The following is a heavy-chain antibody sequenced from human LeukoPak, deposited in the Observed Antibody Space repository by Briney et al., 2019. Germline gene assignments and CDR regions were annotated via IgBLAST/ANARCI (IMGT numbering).Heavy chain of an antibody. Sequence: GESLKISCKGSGYSFTSYWIGWVRQMPGKGLEWMGNIYPGDSDTRYSPSFQGQVTISADKSISTAYLQWSSLKASDTAMYYCARRHPGYYDSSGQEVWFDPWGQGTLVTVSS. CDR2: IYPGDSDT. D-gene: IGHD3-22*01. CDR3: ARRHPGYYDSSGQEVWFDP. J-gene: IGHJ5*02. V-gene: IGHV5-51*01. CDR1: GYSFTSYW.